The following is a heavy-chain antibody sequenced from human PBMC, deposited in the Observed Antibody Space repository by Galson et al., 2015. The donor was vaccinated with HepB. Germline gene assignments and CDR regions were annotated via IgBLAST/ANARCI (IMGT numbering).Heavy chain of an antibody. V-gene: IGHV3-33*01. CDR2: IWYDGSNK. D-gene: IGHD6-6*01. J-gene: IGHJ6*03. Sequence: SLRLSCAASGFTFSSYGMHWVRQAPGKGLEWVAVIWYDGSNKYYADSVKGRFTISRDNSKNTLYLQMNSLRAEDTAVYYCARRREQLLDYYYYYYMDVWGKGTTVTVSS. CDR3: ARRREQLLDYYYYYYMDV. CDR1: GFTFSSYG.